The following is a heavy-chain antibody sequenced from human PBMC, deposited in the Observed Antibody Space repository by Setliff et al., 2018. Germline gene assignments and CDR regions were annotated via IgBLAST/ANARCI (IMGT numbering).Heavy chain of an antibody. D-gene: IGHD3-22*01. CDR2: IYYGGTT. J-gene: IGHJ4*02. V-gene: IGHV4-59*08. CDR3: ARHRRDSSGNYFVGLYYFDY. Sequence: SETLSLTCTVSGASISSYYWSWIRQPPGKGLAWIGYIYYGGTTNYNPSLKSRVSISLDTSKSQFSLRLSSLTAADTAVYYCARHRRDSSGNYFVGLYYFDYWGQGTPVTVSS. CDR1: GASISSYY.